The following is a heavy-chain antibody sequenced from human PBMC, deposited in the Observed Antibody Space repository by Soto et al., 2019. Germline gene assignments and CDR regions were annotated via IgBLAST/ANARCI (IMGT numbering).Heavy chain of an antibody. D-gene: IGHD4-17*01. CDR3: ARDLLSAPDYGDYDY. Sequence: GGSLRLSCAASGFTFSSYSMNWVRQAPGKGLEWVSYISSSSSTIYYADSVKGRFTISRDNAKNSLYLQMNSLRDEDTAVYYCARDLLSAPDYGDYDYWGQGTLVTVSS. V-gene: IGHV3-48*02. CDR2: ISSSSSTI. CDR1: GFTFSSYS. J-gene: IGHJ4*02.